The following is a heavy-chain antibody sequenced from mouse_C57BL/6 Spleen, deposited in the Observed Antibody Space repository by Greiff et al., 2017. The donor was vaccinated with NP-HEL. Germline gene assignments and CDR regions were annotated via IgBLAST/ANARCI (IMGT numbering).Heavy chain of an antibody. CDR1: GFSFNTYA. CDR3: VRLDSSGYAMDY. Sequence: EVQGVESGGGLVQPKGSLKLSCAASGFSFNTYAMNWVRQAPGKGLEWVARIRSKSNNYATYYADSVKDRFTISRDDSESMLYLQMNNLKTEDTAMYYCVRLDSSGYAMDYWGQGTSVTVSS. V-gene: IGHV10-1*01. J-gene: IGHJ4*01. D-gene: IGHD3-2*02. CDR2: IRSKSNNYAT.